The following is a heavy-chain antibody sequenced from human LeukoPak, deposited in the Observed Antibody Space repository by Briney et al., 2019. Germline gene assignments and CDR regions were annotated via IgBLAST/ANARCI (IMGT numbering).Heavy chain of an antibody. CDR1: GGSFSGYY. Sequence: SETLSLTCAVYGGSFSGYYWSWIRQPPGKGLEWIGEINHSGSTNNNPSLKSRVTISVDTSKNQFSLKLSSVTAADTAVYYCARANRAPMYNSGRYSYAFDIWGQGTMVTVSS. V-gene: IGHV4-34*01. D-gene: IGHD6-19*01. CDR3: ARANRAPMYNSGRYSYAFDI. CDR2: INHSGST. J-gene: IGHJ3*02.